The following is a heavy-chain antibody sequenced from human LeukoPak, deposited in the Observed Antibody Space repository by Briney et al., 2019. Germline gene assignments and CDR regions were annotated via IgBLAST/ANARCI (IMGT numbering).Heavy chain of an antibody. CDR3: ARGAKFRSYGSGTYYTSLPFDP. J-gene: IGHJ5*02. CDR2: INTGNGNT. CDR1: GYTFTSYT. Sequence: ASVKVSRKASGYTFTSYTMHWVRQAPGQRLEWMGWINTGNGNTKYSQEFQGRVTITMDTSASTAYMELSSLRSEDMGVYYCARGAKFRSYGSGTYYTSLPFDPWGQGTLVTVSS. D-gene: IGHD3-10*01. V-gene: IGHV1-3*03.